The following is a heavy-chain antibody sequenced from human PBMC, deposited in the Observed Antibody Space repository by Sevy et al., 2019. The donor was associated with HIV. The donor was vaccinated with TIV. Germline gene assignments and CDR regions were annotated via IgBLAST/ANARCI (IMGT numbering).Heavy chain of an antibody. Sequence: GGSLRLSCAASGFTFSNAWMSCVRQAPGKGLEWVGRIKSKTDGGTTDYAAPVKGRFTISRDDSKNTLYLQMNSLKTEDTAVYYCTTYYYDSSGYYYGSAFDIWGQGTMVTVSS. D-gene: IGHD3-22*01. J-gene: IGHJ3*02. CDR3: TTYYYDSSGYYYGSAFDI. CDR1: GFTFSNAW. CDR2: IKSKTDGGTT. V-gene: IGHV3-15*01.